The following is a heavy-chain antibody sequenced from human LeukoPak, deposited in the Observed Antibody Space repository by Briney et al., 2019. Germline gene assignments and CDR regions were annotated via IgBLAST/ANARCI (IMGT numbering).Heavy chain of an antibody. CDR3: ARRYDSSGSDAFDI. D-gene: IGHD3-22*01. CDR1: GGSISSYY. J-gene: IGHJ3*02. Sequence: SETLSLTCTVSGGSISSYYWSWIRQPPGKGLEWIGYIYYSGSTNYNPSLKSRVPISVDTSKNQFSLKLSSVTAADTAVYYCARRYDSSGSDAFDIWGQGTMVTVSS. V-gene: IGHV4-59*08. CDR2: IYYSGST.